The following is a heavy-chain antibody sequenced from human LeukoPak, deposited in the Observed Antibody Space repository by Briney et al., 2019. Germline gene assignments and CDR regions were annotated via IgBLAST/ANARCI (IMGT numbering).Heavy chain of an antibody. D-gene: IGHD2-2*01. V-gene: IGHV3-74*01. J-gene: IGHJ3*02. CDR2: INRDGSST. CDR3: AMSYCSSTSCYWAAGDAFDI. CDR1: GFTFSSYW. Sequence: GGSLRLSCAASGFTFSSYWMHWVRQAPGKGLVWVSRINRDGSSTSYADSVKGRFTISRDNAKNTLYLQMNSLRAEDTAVYYCAMSYCSSTSCYWAAGDAFDIWGQGTMVTVSS.